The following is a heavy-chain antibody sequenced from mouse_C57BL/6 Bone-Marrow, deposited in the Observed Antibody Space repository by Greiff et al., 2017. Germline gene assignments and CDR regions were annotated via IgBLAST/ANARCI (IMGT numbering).Heavy chain of an antibody. J-gene: IGHJ1*03. CDR3: ARYGSYGNYWYCDV. Sequence: EVNVVESGGGLVQPGGSLSLSCAASGFTFTDYYMSWVRQPPGKALEWLGFIRNKANGYTTEYSASVKGRFTISRDNSQSILYLQMNALRAEDSATYYCARYGSYGNYWYCDVWGTGTTVTVSS. CDR2: IRNKANGYTT. CDR1: GFTFTDYY. D-gene: IGHD2-1*01. V-gene: IGHV7-3*01.